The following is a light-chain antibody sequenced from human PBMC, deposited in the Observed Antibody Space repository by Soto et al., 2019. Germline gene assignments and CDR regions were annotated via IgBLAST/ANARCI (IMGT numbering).Light chain of an antibody. J-gene: IGLJ1*01. CDR3: SSFSSSSTLV. CDR2: DVS. CDR1: SSDVGGYNY. V-gene: IGLV2-14*01. Sequence: QSALTQPASVSGSPGQSITISCTGTSSDVGGYNYVSWYQQHPGKAPTLMIYDVSNRPSGVSSRFSGSKSGITASLTISGLQAEDEADYYCSSFSSSSTLVFGPGTKVTVL.